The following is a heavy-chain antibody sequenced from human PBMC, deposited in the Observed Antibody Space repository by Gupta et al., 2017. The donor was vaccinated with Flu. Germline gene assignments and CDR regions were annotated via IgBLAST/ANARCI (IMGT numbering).Heavy chain of an antibody. Sequence: WMRQTPGQVLDWVEWVYFCGSSKYNLALKSRLTISPSTTKNQFPLMLTSGPAADTAVYYCATEDAQRLYFPYWGQGSLVTVSS. V-gene: IGHV4-59*01. J-gene: IGHJ4*02. D-gene: IGHD2-2*02. CDR3: ATEDAQRLYFPY. CDR2: VYFCGSS.